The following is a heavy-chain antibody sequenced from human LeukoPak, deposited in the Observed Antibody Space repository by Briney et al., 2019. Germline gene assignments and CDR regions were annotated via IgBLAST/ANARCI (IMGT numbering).Heavy chain of an antibody. CDR1: GYTFTGYY. D-gene: IGHD5-18*01. CDR3: ARGLQIWAPHFDY. CDR2: INPASGGT. J-gene: IGHJ4*02. Sequence: GASVKVSCKASGYTFTGYYIHWVRQAPGQGLEWMERINPASGGTGYAQRFQGRVTMTRDTSITTVYMELSRLKSDDTAVYYCARGLQIWAPHFDYWGQGTLVTVSS. V-gene: IGHV1-2*06.